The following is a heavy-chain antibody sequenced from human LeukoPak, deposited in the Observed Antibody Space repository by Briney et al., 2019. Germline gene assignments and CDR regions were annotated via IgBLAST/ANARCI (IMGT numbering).Heavy chain of an antibody. CDR1: GDSVSSNSAA. Sequence: TSQTLSLTCAISGDSVSSNSAAWNWIRQSPSRGLEWLGRTYYRSKWFFDCAVSVKSRITINPDTSKNQFSLQLNSVTPEDTAVYYCARTQPAGVGNWFDPWGQGTLVTVSS. D-gene: IGHD2-2*01. J-gene: IGHJ5*02. CDR2: TYYRSKWFF. V-gene: IGHV6-1*01. CDR3: ARTQPAGVGNWFDP.